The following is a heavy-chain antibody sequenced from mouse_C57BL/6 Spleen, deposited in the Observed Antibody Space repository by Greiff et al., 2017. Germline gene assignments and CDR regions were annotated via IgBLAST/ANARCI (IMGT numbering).Heavy chain of an antibody. V-gene: IGHV1-53*01. CDR3: ARRVYSNYFDY. D-gene: IGHD2-5*01. CDR2: INPSNGGT. J-gene: IGHJ2*01. CDR1: GYTFTSYW. Sequence: VKLQESGTELVKPGASVKLSCKASGYTFTSYWMHWVKQRPGQGLEWIGNINPSNGGTNYNEKFKSKATLTVDKSSSTAYMQLSSLTSEDSAVYYCARRVYSNYFDYWGQGTTLTVSS.